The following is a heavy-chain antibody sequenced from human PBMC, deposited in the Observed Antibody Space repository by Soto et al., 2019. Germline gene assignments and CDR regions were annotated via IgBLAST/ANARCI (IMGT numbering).Heavy chain of an antibody. CDR3: TRRYNWNDKYFDP. V-gene: IGHV4-39*01. D-gene: IGHD1-20*01. J-gene: IGHJ5*02. CDR2: SYYSGTT. CDR1: GASISVHSYY. Sequence: XETLSVPLTVSGASISVHSYYWTWIRQPPGKVLEWIVSSYYSGTTYFNPSLKSRATISVDTSKNQFSLRLTSVTAADTAIYYCTRRYNWNDKYFDPWGPGALVTVSS.